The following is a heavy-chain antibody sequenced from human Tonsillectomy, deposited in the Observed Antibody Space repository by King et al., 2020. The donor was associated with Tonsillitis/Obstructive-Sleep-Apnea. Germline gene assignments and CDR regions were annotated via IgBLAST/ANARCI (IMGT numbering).Heavy chain of an antibody. Sequence: VQLVESGAEVKKPGSSVKVSCTASGGTFSSYAISWVRQAPGQGLEWMGGIIPIFGTANYAQKFQGRVTITADESTSTAYMELSSLRSEDTAVYYCARGGSTIFVVVISWFDPWGQGTLVTVSS. CDR3: ARGGSTIFVVVISWFDP. CDR1: GGTFSSYA. V-gene: IGHV1-69*01. J-gene: IGHJ5*02. D-gene: IGHD3-3*01. CDR2: IIPIFGTA.